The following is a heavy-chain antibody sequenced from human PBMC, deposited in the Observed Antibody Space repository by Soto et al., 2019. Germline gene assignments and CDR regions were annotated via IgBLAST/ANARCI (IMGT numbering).Heavy chain of an antibody. CDR3: ARPDIVAKDYYYGMDV. CDR2: IIPIFGTA. J-gene: IGHJ6*02. Sequence: GASVKVSCKASGGTFSSYAISWVRQAPGQGLEWMGGIIPIFGTANYAQKFQGRVTITADESTSTAYMELSSLRSEDTAVYYCARPDIVAKDYYYGMDVWGQGTTVTVSS. V-gene: IGHV1-69*13. D-gene: IGHD5-12*01. CDR1: GGTFSSYA.